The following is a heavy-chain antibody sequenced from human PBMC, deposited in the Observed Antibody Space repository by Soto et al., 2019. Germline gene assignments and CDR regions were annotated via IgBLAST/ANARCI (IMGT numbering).Heavy chain of an antibody. CDR3: ANDWEQWLVGGGFDY. CDR2: ISYDGSNK. J-gene: IGHJ4*02. Sequence: QVQLVESGGGVVQPGRSLRLSCAASGFTFSSYGMHWVRQAPGKGLEWVAVISYDGSNKYYADSVKGRFTISRDNSKNTLYLQMNSLRAEDTAVYYCANDWEQWLVGGGFDYWGQGTLVTVSS. D-gene: IGHD6-19*01. CDR1: GFTFSSYG. V-gene: IGHV3-30*18.